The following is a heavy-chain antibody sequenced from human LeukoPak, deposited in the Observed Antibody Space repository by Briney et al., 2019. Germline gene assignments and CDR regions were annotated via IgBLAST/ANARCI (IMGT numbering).Heavy chain of an antibody. Sequence: SETLSLTCAVYGGSFSGYYWSWIRQPPGKGLEWIGEINRSGSTNYNPSLKSRVTISVDTSKNQFSLKLSSVTAADTAVYYCARRLTKKNTAMVKYYFDYWGQGTLVTVSS. CDR1: GGSFSGYY. CDR2: INRSGST. CDR3: ARRLTKKNTAMVKYYFDY. D-gene: IGHD5-18*01. V-gene: IGHV4-34*01. J-gene: IGHJ4*02.